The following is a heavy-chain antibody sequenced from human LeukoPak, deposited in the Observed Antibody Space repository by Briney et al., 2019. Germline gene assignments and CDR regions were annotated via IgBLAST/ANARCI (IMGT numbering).Heavy chain of an antibody. CDR1: GFTFRSQA. CDR3: AKDSRYDGFS. D-gene: IGHD3-10*01. V-gene: IGHV3-23*01. Sequence: GGSLRLSCVGSGFTFRSQAMSWVRQAPDKGLEFVSGNENGGTTYYADSVKGRFSISRDNSKNTLYLQMDSLRGEDTAVYYCAKDSRYDGFSWGQGTLVTVSS. CDR2: NENGGTT. J-gene: IGHJ4*02.